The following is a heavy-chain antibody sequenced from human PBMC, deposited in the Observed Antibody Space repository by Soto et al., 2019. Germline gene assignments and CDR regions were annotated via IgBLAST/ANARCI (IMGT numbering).Heavy chain of an antibody. CDR1: GFTFTSYA. D-gene: IGHD6-13*01. V-gene: IGHV3-23*01. CDR3: AKAGFSSSWSPTYFDY. Sequence: GGSLRLSCAASGFTFTSYAMDWVRLAPGKGLEWVSAISGTGYNTYYADSVKGRFTISRDNTKNTLYLQMNSLRAEDTAVYYCAKAGFSSSWSPTYFDYWGQGTLVTVSS. CDR2: ISGTGYNT. J-gene: IGHJ4*02.